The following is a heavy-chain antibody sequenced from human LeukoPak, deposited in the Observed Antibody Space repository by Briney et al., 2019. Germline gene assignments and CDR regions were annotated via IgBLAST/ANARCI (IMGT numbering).Heavy chain of an antibody. J-gene: IGHJ4*02. Sequence: GGSLRLSCTASGFTFSSYGMHCVRQAPGKGLEWVAIISYDGSTTYYADFVKGRFTISRDSSQNTLYLQMTSLRAEDTAVYYCATDYYWGSLSYWGQGTLVTVSS. CDR1: GFTFSSYG. D-gene: IGHD2-21*02. CDR2: ISYDGSTT. CDR3: ATDYYWGSLSY. V-gene: IGHV3-30*03.